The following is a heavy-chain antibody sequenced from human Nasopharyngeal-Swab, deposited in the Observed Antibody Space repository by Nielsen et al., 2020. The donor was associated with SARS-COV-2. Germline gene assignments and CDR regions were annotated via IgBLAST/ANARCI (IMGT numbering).Heavy chain of an antibody. V-gene: IGHV3-74*01. CDR2: ISGDGSST. CDR1: GFTFSSFW. CDR3: ARGSGPHGSWDY. J-gene: IGHJ4*02. Sequence: GESLKISCAASGFTFSSFWTHWVRQVPGKGLVWISRISGDGSSTSYADSVKGRLTISRDNAKNTLYLQINTLTGEDTAVYHCARGSGPHGSWDYWGQGTLVTVSS. D-gene: IGHD1-26*01.